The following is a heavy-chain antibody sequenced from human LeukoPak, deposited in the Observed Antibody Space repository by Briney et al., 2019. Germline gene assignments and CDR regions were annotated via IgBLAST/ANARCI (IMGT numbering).Heavy chain of an antibody. D-gene: IGHD3-10*01. V-gene: IGHV4-4*07. J-gene: IGHJ3*02. CDR3: ARFITIPGVAFDI. Sequence: SETLALTCTVSGGSFSTYYWSWIRQPAGKGLEWIGRIYTSGNTHYNPPLKSRVTMSVDTCPKQFSLNRSSVTAADTAVYYCARFITIPGVAFDIWGQGTMVTVSS. CDR2: IYTSGNT. CDR1: GGSFSTYY.